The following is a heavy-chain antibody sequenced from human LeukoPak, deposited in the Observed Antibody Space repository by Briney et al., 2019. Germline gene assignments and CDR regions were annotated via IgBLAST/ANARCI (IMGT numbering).Heavy chain of an antibody. V-gene: IGHV3-23*01. CDR1: GFTFSSYV. CDR3: AIRPASVGFDY. D-gene: IGHD1-26*01. Sequence: GGSLRLSCAASGFTFSSYVMSWVRQAPGKGLEWASSISGSGDSTYYADSVKGRFTISRDNSKDTLYLQMSSLRAEDTAVYYCAIRPASVGFDYWGQGTLPTVSS. CDR2: ISGSGDST. J-gene: IGHJ4*02.